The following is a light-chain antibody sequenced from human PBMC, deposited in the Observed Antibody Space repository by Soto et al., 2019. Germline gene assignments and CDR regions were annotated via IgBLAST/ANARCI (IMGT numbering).Light chain of an antibody. CDR2: NLS. Sequence: DIVMTQSPLSLLVTLGQPASISCRSSQSLLYSDGDTYLSWFHQRPGQSPRRLIYNLSNRDSGVPDRFSGSGSGTDFTLKISRVEAEDVGVYSCLHTVAWPWTFGQGTKVEIK. CDR3: LHTVAWPWT. CDR1: QSLLYSDGDTY. V-gene: IGKV2-30*01. J-gene: IGKJ1*01.